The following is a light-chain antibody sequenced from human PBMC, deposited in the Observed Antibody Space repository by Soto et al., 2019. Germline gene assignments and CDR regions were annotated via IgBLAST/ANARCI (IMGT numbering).Light chain of an antibody. CDR3: QHYGGSPLRT. Sequence: EIVLTQSQGTLSLSPGERAILSCRASQSFNSNYLACYQQKPGQHPRLIMYCASNRATGIPDRFSGSGSGTDFTLTVSSLEAEDVAVYYCQHYGGSPLRTFGQGTRVEIK. CDR2: CAS. J-gene: IGKJ5*01. CDR1: QSFNSNY. V-gene: IGKV3-20*01.